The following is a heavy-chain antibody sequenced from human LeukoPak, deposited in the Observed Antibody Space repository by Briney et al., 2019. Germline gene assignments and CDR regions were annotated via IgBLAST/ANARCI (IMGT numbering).Heavy chain of an antibody. CDR2: IWYGGSNK. CDR3: AKGIYYYGSGSYYNGTYDAFDI. V-gene: IGHV3-30*18. J-gene: IGHJ3*02. CDR1: GFTFSSYG. D-gene: IGHD3-10*01. Sequence: PGRSLRLSCAASGFTFSSYGMHWVRQAPGKGLEWVADIWYGGSNKYYADSVKGRFTISRDNSKNTLYLQMNSLRAEDTAVYYCAKGIYYYGSGSYYNGTYDAFDIWGQGTMVTVSS.